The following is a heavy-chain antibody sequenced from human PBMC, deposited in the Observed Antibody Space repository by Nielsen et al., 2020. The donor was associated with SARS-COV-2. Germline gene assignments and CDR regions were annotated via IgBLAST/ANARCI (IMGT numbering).Heavy chain of an antibody. CDR2: INSDGSST. CDR1: GFSLSDHW. CDR3: ARDPGIAARLYYYYYYGMDV. J-gene: IGHJ6*02. Sequence: GESLKISCAASGFSLSDHWMHWVRQAPGKGLVWVSRINSDGSSTTYADSVKGRFTISRDGAKNTLYLQMNSLRADDTAVYYCARDPGIAARLYYYYYYGMDVWGQGTTVTVSS. V-gene: IGHV3-74*01. D-gene: IGHD6-6*01.